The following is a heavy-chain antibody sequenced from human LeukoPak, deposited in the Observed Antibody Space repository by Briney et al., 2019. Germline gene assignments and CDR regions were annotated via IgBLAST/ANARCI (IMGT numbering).Heavy chain of an antibody. CDR2: ISSSSSTI. V-gene: IGHV3-48*01. D-gene: IGHD2-15*01. CDR1: GFTFSSYG. J-gene: IGHJ3*02. Sequence: GGSLRLSCAASGFTFSSYGMNWVRQAPGKGLEWVSYISSSSSTIYYADSVKGRFTISRDNAKNSLYLQMNSLRAEDTAVYYCARDEAYCSGGSCSWFSSLEASDAFDIWGQGTMVTVSS. CDR3: ARDEAYCSGGSCSWFSSLEASDAFDI.